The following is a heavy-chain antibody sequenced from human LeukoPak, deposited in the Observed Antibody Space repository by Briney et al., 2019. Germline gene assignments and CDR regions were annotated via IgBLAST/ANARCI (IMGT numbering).Heavy chain of an antibody. D-gene: IGHD6-19*01. CDR2: ISGSGGST. Sequence: GGSPRLSCAASGFTFSSYPMSWVRHAPGKGLEWVSTISGSGGSTYYADSVKGRFAISRDNSKNTLYLQMNSLRAEDTAVYYCAKDNSGWPYYFDYWGQGTLVTVSS. J-gene: IGHJ4*02. CDR1: GFTFSSYP. CDR3: AKDNSGWPYYFDY. V-gene: IGHV3-23*01.